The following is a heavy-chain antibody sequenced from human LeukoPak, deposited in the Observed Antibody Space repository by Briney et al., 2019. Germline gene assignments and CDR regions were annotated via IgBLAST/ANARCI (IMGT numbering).Heavy chain of an antibody. CDR1: GFTFSSYG. CDR2: ITSSSSYI. J-gene: IGHJ4*02. V-gene: IGHV3-21*01. D-gene: IGHD6-6*01. Sequence: NPGGSLRLSCAASGFTFSSYGMNWVRQAPGKGLEWVSSITSSSSYIYYADSVKGRFTISRDNAKNSLYLQMNSLRAEDTAVYYCARSYSSSRGTFDYWGQGTLVTVSS. CDR3: ARSYSSSRGTFDY.